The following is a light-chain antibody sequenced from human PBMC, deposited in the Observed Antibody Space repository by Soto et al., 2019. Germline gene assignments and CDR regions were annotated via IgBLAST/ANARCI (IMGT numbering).Light chain of an antibody. CDR2: KAS. V-gene: IGKV1-5*03. CDR1: QNIRSW. CDR3: QQYDRYSLS. J-gene: IGKJ3*01. Sequence: DIQMTQSPSTLSASVGDRVCITCRASQNIRSWLAWYQHKPGKAPKLLIYKASTLDSGVPSRFSGSGSGTDFTLTISSLQPDDFATYYCQQYDRYSLSFGPGTKVEIK.